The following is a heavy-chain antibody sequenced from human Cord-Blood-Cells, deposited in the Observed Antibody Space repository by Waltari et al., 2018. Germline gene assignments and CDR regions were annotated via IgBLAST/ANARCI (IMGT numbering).Heavy chain of an antibody. CDR3: ASILAYCGGDCYSAFDI. V-gene: IGHV1-3*01. Sequence: QVQLVQSGAEVKKPGASVKVSCKASGYTFTSYAMHWVRQAPGQRLEWMGWINAGNGNTKYSQKFQGGVTITRDTSASTAYMELSSLRSEDTAVYYCASILAYCGGDCYSAFDIWGQGTMVTVSS. J-gene: IGHJ3*02. D-gene: IGHD2-21*01. CDR2: INAGNGNT. CDR1: GYTFTSYA.